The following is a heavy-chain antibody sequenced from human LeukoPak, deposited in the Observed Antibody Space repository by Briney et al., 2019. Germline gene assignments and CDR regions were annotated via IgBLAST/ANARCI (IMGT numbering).Heavy chain of an antibody. J-gene: IGHJ4*02. Sequence: ASVKVSCKASGYTFTGYYIHWVRQAPGQGLEWMGWINPNSGVTNYAQKFQGRVTMTRDTSISTAYMELSRLRSDDTAVYYCARVGEYGSGSYYDYWGQGTLVTVSS. CDR3: ARVGEYGSGSYYDY. CDR2: INPNSGVT. CDR1: GYTFTGYY. D-gene: IGHD3-10*01. V-gene: IGHV1-2*02.